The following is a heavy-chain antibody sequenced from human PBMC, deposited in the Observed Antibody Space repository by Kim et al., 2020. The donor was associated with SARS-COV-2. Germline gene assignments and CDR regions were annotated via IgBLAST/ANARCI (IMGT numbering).Heavy chain of an antibody. Sequence: SETLSLTCAVYGGSFSGYYWSWIRQPPGKGLEWIGEINHSGSTNYNPSLKSRVTISVDTSKNQFSLKLSSVTAADTAVYYCARALIYYGSGSGWVDPWGQGTLVTVSS. CDR2: INHSGST. V-gene: IGHV4-34*01. D-gene: IGHD3-10*01. CDR3: ARALIYYGSGSGWVDP. J-gene: IGHJ5*02. CDR1: GGSFSGYY.